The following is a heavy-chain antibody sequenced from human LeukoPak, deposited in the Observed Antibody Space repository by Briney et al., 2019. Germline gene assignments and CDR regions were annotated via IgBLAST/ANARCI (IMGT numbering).Heavy chain of an antibody. CDR3: AKDQGSDSSGYYPDY. CDR2: ISYDGSNK. J-gene: IGHJ4*02. V-gene: IGHV3-30*18. Sequence: AGGSLRLSCAASGFTFSSYGMHWVRQAPGKGLEWVAVISYDGSNKYYADSVKGRFTISRDNSKNTLYLQMNSLRAEDTAVYYCAKDQGSDSSGYYPDYWGQGTLVTVSS. D-gene: IGHD3-22*01. CDR1: GFTFSSYG.